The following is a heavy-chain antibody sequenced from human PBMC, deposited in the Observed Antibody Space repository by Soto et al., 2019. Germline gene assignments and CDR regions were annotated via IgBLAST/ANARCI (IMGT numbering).Heavy chain of an antibody. Sequence: PVGSLRLSCAASGFTFSSYAMHWVRQAPGKGLEWVAVISYDGSNKYYADSVKGRFTISRDNSKNTLYLQMNSLRAEDTAVYYCARGVVGGYDYLDYWGQGTLVTVSS. CDR3: ARGVVGGYDYLDY. CDR1: GFTFSSYA. V-gene: IGHV3-30-3*01. D-gene: IGHD5-12*01. CDR2: ISYDGSNK. J-gene: IGHJ4*02.